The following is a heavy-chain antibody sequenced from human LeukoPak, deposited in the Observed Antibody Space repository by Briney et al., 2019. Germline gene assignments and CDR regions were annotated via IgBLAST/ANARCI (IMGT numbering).Heavy chain of an antibody. CDR2: IYYSGST. D-gene: IGHD3-10*01. Sequence: SETLSLTCTVSGGSISSYYWSWIRQPPGKGLEYIGYIYYSGSTNYNPSLKSRLTISVDTSKNQFSLKLSSVTAADTAVYYCARGGYYGSGNDFRFDPWGQGTLVTVSS. V-gene: IGHV4-59*01. CDR3: ARGGYYGSGNDFRFDP. J-gene: IGHJ5*02. CDR1: GGSISSYY.